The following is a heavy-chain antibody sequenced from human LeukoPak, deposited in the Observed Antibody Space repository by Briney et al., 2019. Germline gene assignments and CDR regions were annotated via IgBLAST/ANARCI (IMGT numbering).Heavy chain of an antibody. J-gene: IGHJ4*02. CDR3: ARDLALGYCPSSSCSSPLFDY. V-gene: IGHV4-4*07. CDR1: GGSISSYY. D-gene: IGHD2-2*01. Sequence: SKTLSLTCTVSGGSISSYYWSWIRQPAGKGLEWIGRIHTTGGSRYSPSLKSRITMSLDASKNQITLMPTSVTAAYTAVYYCARDLALGYCPSSSCSSPLFDYWGQGSLVTVSS. CDR2: IHTTGGS.